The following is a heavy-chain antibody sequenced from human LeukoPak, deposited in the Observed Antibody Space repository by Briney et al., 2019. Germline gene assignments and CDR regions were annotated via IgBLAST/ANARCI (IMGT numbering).Heavy chain of an antibody. V-gene: IGHV3-23*01. CDR3: ARGSSSWSATFQYFQN. D-gene: IGHD6-13*01. J-gene: IGHJ1*01. CDR2: TSGSGGST. CDR1: GFTFSSYA. Sequence: PGGSLRLSCAASGFTFSSYAMSWVRQAPGKGLEWVSATSGSGGSTYYADSVKGRFTISRDNSKNTLYLRMNSLRAEDTAVYYCARGSSSWSATFQYFQNWGQGTLVTVSS.